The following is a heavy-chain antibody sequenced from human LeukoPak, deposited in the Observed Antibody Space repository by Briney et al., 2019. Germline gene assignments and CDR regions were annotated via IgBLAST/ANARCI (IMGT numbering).Heavy chain of an antibody. CDR2: ISSSGSAI. D-gene: IGHD6-13*01. CDR1: GFTFSDYY. V-gene: IGHV3-11*04. Sequence: GGSLRLSCAASGFTFSDYYMSWIRQAPGKGLEWVSYISSSGSAIYYADSVKGRFTISRDNAKNSLYLQMNSLRAEDTAVYYCARDRGYSSSWYVDYWGRGTLVTVSS. CDR3: ARDRGYSSSWYVDY. J-gene: IGHJ4*02.